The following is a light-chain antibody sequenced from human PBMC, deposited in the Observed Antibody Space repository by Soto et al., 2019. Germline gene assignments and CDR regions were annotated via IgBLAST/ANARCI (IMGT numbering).Light chain of an antibody. CDR2: DVN. J-gene: IGLJ1*01. CDR3: SSYSSSGTLYV. Sequence: QSALTQPASVSGSPGQSITISCTGTSSDVGGYNYVSWYQHHPGKAPKLMIYDVNNRPSGISNRFFGSKSGNTASLTISGLQTEDEADYYCSSYSSSGTLYVFGTGTKLT. CDR1: SSDVGGYNY. V-gene: IGLV2-14*01.